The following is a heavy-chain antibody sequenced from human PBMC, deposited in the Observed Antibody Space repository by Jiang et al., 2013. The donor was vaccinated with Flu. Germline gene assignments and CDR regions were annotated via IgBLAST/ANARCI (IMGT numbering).Heavy chain of an antibody. V-gene: IGHV1-69*01. CDR2: IIPVFGSA. Sequence: GAEVKKPGSSVKVSCQASGGPSSTYAINWVRQAPGQGLEWMGGIIPVFGSANYAQKFQGRLTITAGESATTAYMQLSGLRSEDTAVYYCARAPCGGDCYSPDYYYYMDVWGKGPRSPSP. D-gene: IGHD2-21*02. J-gene: IGHJ6*03. CDR1: GGPSSTYA. CDR3: ARAPCGGDCYSPDYYYYMDV.